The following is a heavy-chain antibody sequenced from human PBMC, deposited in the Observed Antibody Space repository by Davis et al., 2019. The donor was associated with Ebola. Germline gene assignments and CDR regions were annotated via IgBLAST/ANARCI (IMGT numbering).Heavy chain of an antibody. J-gene: IGHJ6*02. Sequence: GGSLRLSCAASGFTFSSYAMHWVRQAPGKGLEWVAVISYDGSNKYYAYSVKGRFTISRDNSKNTLYLQMNSLRAEDTAVYYCARDDFYGGIRGYGYYYGMDVWGQGTTVTVSS. D-gene: IGHD4-23*01. V-gene: IGHV3-30-3*01. CDR3: ARDDFYGGIRGYGYYYGMDV. CDR1: GFTFSSYA. CDR2: ISYDGSNK.